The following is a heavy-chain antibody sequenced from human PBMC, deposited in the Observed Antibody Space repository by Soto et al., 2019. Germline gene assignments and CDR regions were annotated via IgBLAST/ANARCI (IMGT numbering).Heavy chain of an antibody. V-gene: IGHV4-39*01. Sequence: SETLSLTCTVSGGSISSSSYYWGWIRQPPGKGLEWIGSIYYSGSTYYNPSLKSRVTISVDTSKNQFSLKLSSVTAADTAVYYCARHKWSSSWYNTPFDYWGQGTLVTV. D-gene: IGHD6-13*01. J-gene: IGHJ4*02. CDR1: GGSISSSSYY. CDR2: IYYSGST. CDR3: ARHKWSSSWYNTPFDY.